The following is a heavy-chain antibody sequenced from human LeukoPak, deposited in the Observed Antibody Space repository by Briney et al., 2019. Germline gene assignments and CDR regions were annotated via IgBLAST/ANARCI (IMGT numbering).Heavy chain of an antibody. J-gene: IGHJ6*02. CDR3: ARAQREAAAGPRYGMDV. D-gene: IGHD6-13*01. Sequence: ASVKVSCKASGYTFTSYVMHWVRQAPGQRLEWMGWINAGNGNTKYSQKFQGRVTITRDTSASTAYMELSSLRSEDAAVYYCARAQREAAAGPRYGMDVWGQGTTVTVSS. CDR1: GYTFTSYV. V-gene: IGHV1-3*01. CDR2: INAGNGNT.